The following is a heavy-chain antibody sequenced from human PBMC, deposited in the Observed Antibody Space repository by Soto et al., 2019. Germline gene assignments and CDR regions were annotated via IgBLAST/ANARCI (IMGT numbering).Heavy chain of an antibody. Sequence: EVQLVQSGAEVKKPGESLKISCKGSGYSFTSYWIAWVRQMPGKGLEWMGIIYPGDSETRYSPSFQGQVTISADKSISTAYLQWSRLKASDTAMYYCARSSDYDFWSGDYDGWFDPWGQGTLVTVSS. CDR3: ARSSDYDFWSGDYDGWFDP. V-gene: IGHV5-51*01. CDR1: GYSFTSYW. D-gene: IGHD3-3*01. CDR2: IYPGDSET. J-gene: IGHJ5*02.